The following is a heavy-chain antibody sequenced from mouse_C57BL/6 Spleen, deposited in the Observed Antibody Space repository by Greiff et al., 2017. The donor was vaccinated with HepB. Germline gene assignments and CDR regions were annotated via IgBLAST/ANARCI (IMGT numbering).Heavy chain of an antibody. D-gene: IGHD1-1*01. CDR2: ISDGGSYT. Sequence: EVQLVESGGGLVKPGGSLKLSCAASGFTFSSYAMSWVRQTPEKRLEWVATISDGGSYTYYPDNVKGRFTISRDNAKNNLYLQMSHLKSEDTAMYYCARDRHYGSSYPYYAMDYWGQGTSVTVSS. CDR1: GFTFSSYA. CDR3: ARDRHYGSSYPYYAMDY. V-gene: IGHV5-4*01. J-gene: IGHJ4*01.